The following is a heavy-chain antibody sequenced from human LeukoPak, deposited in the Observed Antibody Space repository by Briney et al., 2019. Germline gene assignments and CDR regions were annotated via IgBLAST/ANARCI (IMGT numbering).Heavy chain of an antibody. CDR2: ISTSGNTI. Sequence: GGSLRLSCSASGFTFSGSGMNWVRQAPGKGLEWISFISTSGNTIYYADSVKGRFTISRDNAKNSLFLQMNSLRVDDTAVYYCARGFYDTSPLNYCMDVWGKGTTVTVSS. J-gene: IGHJ6*03. CDR1: GFTFSGSG. CDR3: ARGFYDTSPLNYCMDV. D-gene: IGHD3-22*01. V-gene: IGHV3-48*03.